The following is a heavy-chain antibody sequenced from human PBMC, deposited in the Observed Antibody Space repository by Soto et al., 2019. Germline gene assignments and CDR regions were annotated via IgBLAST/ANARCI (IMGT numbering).Heavy chain of an antibody. J-gene: IGHJ4*02. CDR1: GFAFDSYW. V-gene: IGHV3-74*01. Sequence: EVQLVESGGGLVQPGGSLRLSCAASGFAFDSYWMHWVRQVPGEGPGWVSRIDYDGTTTTYADSVKGRFTISSDNAKNTLYLQMNSLRAEDTAVYYCTRGPRPSSAGTGAYWGQGTLVTVSS. D-gene: IGHD6-13*01. CDR2: IDYDGTTT. CDR3: TRGPRPSSAGTGAY.